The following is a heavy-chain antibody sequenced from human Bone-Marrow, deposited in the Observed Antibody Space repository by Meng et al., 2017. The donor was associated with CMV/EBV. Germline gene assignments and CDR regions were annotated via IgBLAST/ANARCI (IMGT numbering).Heavy chain of an antibody. CDR2: ISAYNDNT. CDR1: GYTFTSYG. J-gene: IGHJ4*02. D-gene: IGHD5-12*01. Sequence: ASVKVSCKASGYTFTSYGISWVRQAPGQGLEWMGWISAYNDNTNYAQKLQGRVTMTTDTSTSTAYMELSSLRSEDTAVYYCARTSTGYDYFDYWGQGTLVTVSS. V-gene: IGHV1-18*01. CDR3: ARTSTGYDYFDY.